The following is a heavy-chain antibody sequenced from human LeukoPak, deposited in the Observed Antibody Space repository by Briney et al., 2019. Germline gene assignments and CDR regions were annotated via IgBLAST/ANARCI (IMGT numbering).Heavy chain of an antibody. CDR3: ARGSHSYYYYYMDV. J-gene: IGHJ6*03. CDR1: GFTVSSND. Sequence: GGSLRLSCAASGFTVSSNDMSWVRQAPGKGLEWVSVIYSGGNIYYADSVKGRFTISRDNSKNTLYLQMNSLRAEDMAVYYCARGSHSYYYYYMDVWGKGTTVTVSS. CDR2: IYSGGNI. D-gene: IGHD2-21*01. V-gene: IGHV3-53*01.